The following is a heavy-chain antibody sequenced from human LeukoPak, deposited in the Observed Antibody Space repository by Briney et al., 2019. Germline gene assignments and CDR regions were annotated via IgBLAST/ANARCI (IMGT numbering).Heavy chain of an antibody. V-gene: IGHV4-59*01. CDR2: IYYSGST. CDR3: ARSLRYFDWLLDY. CDR1: GGSISSYY. Sequence: NPSETLSLTCTVSGGSISSYYWSWIRQPPGKGLEWVGYIYYSGSTNYNPSLKSRVTISVDTSKNQFSLKLSSVTAADTAVYYCARSLRYFDWLLDYWGQGTLVTVSS. D-gene: IGHD3-9*01. J-gene: IGHJ4*02.